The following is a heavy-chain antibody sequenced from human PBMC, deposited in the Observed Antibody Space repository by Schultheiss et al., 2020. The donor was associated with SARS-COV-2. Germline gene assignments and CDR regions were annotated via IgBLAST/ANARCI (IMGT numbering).Heavy chain of an antibody. J-gene: IGHJ4*02. D-gene: IGHD6-19*01. Sequence: SETLSLTCTVSGGSISSGSYYWGWIRQPPGKGLEWIGSIYYSGSTNYNPSLKSRVTISVDKSKNQFSLKLSSVTAADTAVYYCARTGGGGWYGLTRGDFDYWGQGTLVTVSS. CDR1: GGSISSGSYY. CDR2: IYYSGST. CDR3: ARTGGGGWYGLTRGDFDY. V-gene: IGHV4-39*07.